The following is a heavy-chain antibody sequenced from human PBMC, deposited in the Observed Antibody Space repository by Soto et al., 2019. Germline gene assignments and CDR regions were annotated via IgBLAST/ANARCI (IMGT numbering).Heavy chain of an antibody. D-gene: IGHD4-17*01. CDR1: GGSISSGGYY. J-gene: IGHJ5*02. CDR3: ASRILSYGGNSPGVWFDP. V-gene: IGHV4-31*03. CDR2: IYYSGST. Sequence: QVQLQESGPGLVKPSQTLSLTCTVSGGSISSGGYYWSWIRQHPGKGLEWIGYIYYSGSTYYNPSLKSRVTLSVETYKNQFSLKLSSVTAADTAVYYCASRILSYGGNSPGVWFDPWGQGTLVSVSS.